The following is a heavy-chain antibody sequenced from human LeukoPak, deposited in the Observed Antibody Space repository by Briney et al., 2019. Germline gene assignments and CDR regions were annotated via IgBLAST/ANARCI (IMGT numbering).Heavy chain of an antibody. CDR3: ARGVVGATFDY. J-gene: IGHJ4*02. Sequence: PSETLSLTCTVSGGSISSYYWSWIRQPAGKGLEWIGRIYISGSGSTNYNPSLKSRVTMSVDTSKNQFSLKLSSVTAADTAVCYCARGVVGATFDYWGQGTLVTVSS. CDR1: GGSISSYY. D-gene: IGHD1-26*01. CDR2: IYISGSGST. V-gene: IGHV4-4*07.